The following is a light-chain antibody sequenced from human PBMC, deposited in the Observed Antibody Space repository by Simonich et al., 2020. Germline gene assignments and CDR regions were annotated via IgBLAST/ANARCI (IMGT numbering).Light chain of an antibody. CDR1: QGISNS. V-gene: IGKV1-NL1*01. J-gene: IGKJ2*01. CDR3: QQYYSTPYT. CDR2: GAS. Sequence: DIQMTQSPSSLSASVGDRVTITCRASQGISNSLACYQQKPGKAPKILLYGASRLEIGVPSRFSGIGSGTDYTLTISSLQPEDFATYYCQQYYSTPYTFGQGTKLEIK.